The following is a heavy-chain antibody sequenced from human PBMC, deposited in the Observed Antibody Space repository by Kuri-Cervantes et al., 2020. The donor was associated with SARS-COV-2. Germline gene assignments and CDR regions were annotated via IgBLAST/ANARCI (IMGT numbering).Heavy chain of an antibody. J-gene: IGHJ4*02. D-gene: IGHD3-10*01. CDR3: ARDWLRGVINY. CDR1: GYTFTSYY. Sequence: ASVKVSCKASGYTFTSYYMHWVRQAPGQGLEWMGWINPNSGGTNYAQKFQGRVTMTRDTSISTAYMELSRLRSDGTAVYYCARDWLRGVINYWGQGTLVTVSS. CDR2: INPNSGGT. V-gene: IGHV1-2*02.